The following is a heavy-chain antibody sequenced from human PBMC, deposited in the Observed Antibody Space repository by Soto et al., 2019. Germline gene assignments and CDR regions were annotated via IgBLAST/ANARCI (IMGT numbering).Heavy chain of an antibody. V-gene: IGHV3-21*01. CDR3: ERPGDCSSTSCYRFDY. CDR1: GFTFSSYS. CDR2: ISSSSSYI. D-gene: IGHD2-2*01. J-gene: IGHJ4*02. Sequence: GGSLRLSCAASGFTFSSYSMNWVRQAPGKGLEWVSSISSSSSYIYYADSVKGRFTISRDNAKNSLYLQMNSLRAEDTAVYYCERPGDCSSTSCYRFDYWGQGTLVTVSS.